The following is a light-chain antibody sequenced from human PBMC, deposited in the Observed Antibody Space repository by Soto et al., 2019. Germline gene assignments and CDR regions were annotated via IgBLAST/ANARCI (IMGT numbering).Light chain of an antibody. CDR1: QSLNSFY. V-gene: IGKV3-20*01. J-gene: IGKJ1*01. CDR3: QQYDISPRT. Sequence: EIVLTQSPGTLSLSPGERATLSCRASQSLNSFYLAWYQQKPGQAPRLLIYGSSNRATGIPDRFSGSGSGTDFTLTISRLDPEDFALYYCQQYDISPRTFGQGTKADIK. CDR2: GSS.